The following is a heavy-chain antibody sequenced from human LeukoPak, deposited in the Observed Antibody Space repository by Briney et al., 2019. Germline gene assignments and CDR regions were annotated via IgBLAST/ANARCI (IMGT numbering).Heavy chain of an antibody. J-gene: IGHJ5*02. D-gene: IGHD2-15*01. CDR3: ARGHCSGGSCYPNWFDP. CDR1: GYTFTSYY. V-gene: IGHV1-46*01. CDR2: INPSGGST. Sequence: GASVKVSCKACGYTFTSYYMHWVRQAPGQGLEWMGIINPSGGSTSYAQKFQGRVTMTWDTSTSTVYMELSSLRSEDTAVYYCARGHCSGGSCYPNWFDPWGQGTLVTVSS.